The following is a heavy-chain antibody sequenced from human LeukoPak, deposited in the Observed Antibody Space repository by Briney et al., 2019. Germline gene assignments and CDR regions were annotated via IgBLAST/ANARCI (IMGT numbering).Heavy chain of an antibody. D-gene: IGHD1-26*01. CDR2: ISSNGGST. CDR3: ARDVRSRAYYYYYYYMDV. CDR1: GFTFSSYA. V-gene: IGHV3-64*01. J-gene: IGHJ6*03. Sequence: GGSLRLSCAASGFTFSSYAMHWVRQAPGKGLEYVSAISSNGGSTYYANSVKGRFTISRDNSKNTLYLQMGSLRAEDMAVYYYARDVRSRAYYYYYYYMDVWGKGTTVTVSS.